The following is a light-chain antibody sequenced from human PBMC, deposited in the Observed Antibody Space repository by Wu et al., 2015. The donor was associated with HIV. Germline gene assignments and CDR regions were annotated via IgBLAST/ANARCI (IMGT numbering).Light chain of an antibody. V-gene: IGKV3-20*01. Sequence: EIVLTQSPGTLSLSPGERANLSCRASQSISGSYLAWYQQKPGQAPSLRIYGGSSRATGIPDRFSGSGSGTDFTLTISRLEPEDFAVYYCQQYGSSPWTFGQGTKVEIK. CDR2: GGS. CDR3: QQYGSSPWT. J-gene: IGKJ1*01. CDR1: QSISGSY.